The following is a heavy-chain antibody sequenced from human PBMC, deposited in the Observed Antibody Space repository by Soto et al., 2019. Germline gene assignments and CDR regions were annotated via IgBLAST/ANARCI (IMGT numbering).Heavy chain of an antibody. Sequence: PSETLSLTCAVSGGSISSGGYSWSWIRQPPGKGLEWIGYIYHSGSTYYNPSLKSRVTISVDRSKNQFSLKLSSVTAADTAVYYCARGSVIADYYYYGMDVWGQGTTVTVSS. D-gene: IGHD3-16*02. CDR3: ARGSVIADYYYYGMDV. CDR1: GGSISSGGYS. J-gene: IGHJ6*02. CDR2: IYHSGST. V-gene: IGHV4-30-2*01.